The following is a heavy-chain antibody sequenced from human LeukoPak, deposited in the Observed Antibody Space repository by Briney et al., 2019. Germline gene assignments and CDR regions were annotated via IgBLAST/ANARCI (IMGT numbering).Heavy chain of an antibody. V-gene: IGHV3-23*01. CDR3: AKGITAADTGLDY. J-gene: IGHJ4*02. CDR2: ISGSGYGT. CDR1: EFTFNNYA. Sequence: GGSLRLSCAASEFTFNNYAMHWVRQAPGKGLEWVSAISGSGYGTYYADSVKGRFTISRDISKNTLYLQMNSLRAEDTALYYCAKGITAADTGLDYWGQGTLVTVSS. D-gene: IGHD6-13*01.